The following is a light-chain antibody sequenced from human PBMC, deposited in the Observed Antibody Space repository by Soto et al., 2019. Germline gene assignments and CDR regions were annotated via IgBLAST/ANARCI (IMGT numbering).Light chain of an antibody. CDR2: NNN. CDR3: SVWDDSRKGWV. J-gene: IGLJ3*02. V-gene: IGLV1-44*01. CDR1: NFNIGSHT. Sequence: QSVLTQPPSASGTPGQRVTISCSGSNFNIGSHTVNWYRQLPGTAPKLLMHNNNQRPSGVPDRFSGAKSGTSASLAISGLQSEDEADYSCSVWDDSRKGWVFGGGTTLTVL.